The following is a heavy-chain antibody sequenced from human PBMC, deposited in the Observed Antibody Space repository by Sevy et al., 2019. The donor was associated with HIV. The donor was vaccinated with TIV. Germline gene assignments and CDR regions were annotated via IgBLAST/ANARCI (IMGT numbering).Heavy chain of an antibody. CDR2: IYYSGRT. Sequence: TLSLTCTVSGGSISSYYWSWIRQPPGKGLEWIGYIYYSGRTNYNPSLKSRVTISVDTSKNQFSLKLSSVTAADTAVYYCARATLIAGNNWFDPWGQGTLVTVSS. J-gene: IGHJ5*02. CDR3: ARATLIAGNNWFDP. CDR1: GGSISSYY. D-gene: IGHD2-15*01. V-gene: IGHV4-59*01.